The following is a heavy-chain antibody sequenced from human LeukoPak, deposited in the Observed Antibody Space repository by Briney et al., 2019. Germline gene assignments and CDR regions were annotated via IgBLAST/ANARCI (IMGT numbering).Heavy chain of an antibody. CDR3: VKGCSYTSCYTSDY. CDR2: ISGSGDST. Sequence: GVLRLSCAASGFTFNNYAMTWVRQGPGKGLEWVSTISGSGDSTHYADSVKGRFTISRDNSKNMLYLQMNSLRVGGTAVYYCVKGCSYTSCYTSDYWGQGTLVTVSS. CDR1: GFTFNNYA. D-gene: IGHD2-2*02. J-gene: IGHJ4*02. V-gene: IGHV3-23*01.